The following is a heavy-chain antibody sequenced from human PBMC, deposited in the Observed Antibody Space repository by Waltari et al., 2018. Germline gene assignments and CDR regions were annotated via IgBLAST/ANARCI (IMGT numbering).Heavy chain of an antibody. V-gene: IGHV3-7*03. CDR3: TRDRRGTPLFDY. D-gene: IGHD3-10*01. CDR2: INQDGSER. CDR1: GFTLGCFW. Sequence: EVLLVASGGGLVQPGGSLRLSCAASGFTLGCFWMTWVRQTPGKGPEWVANINQDGSERNYVDSVKGRFTVSRDNAKNLLYLQINSLRADDTAIYYCTRDRRGTPLFDYWGQGTLVTVSS. J-gene: IGHJ4*02.